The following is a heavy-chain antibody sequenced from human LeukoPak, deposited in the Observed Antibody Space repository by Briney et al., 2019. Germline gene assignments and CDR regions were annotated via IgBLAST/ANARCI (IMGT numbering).Heavy chain of an antibody. Sequence: GGSLRLSCAASGFTFSSYWMSWVRQAPGKGLEWVANIKQDGSGKYYVDSVKGRSTISRDNAKNSLYLQMNSLRAEDTAVYYCVVVITLFDYWGQGTLVTVSS. CDR2: IKQDGSGK. CDR3: VVVITLFDY. J-gene: IGHJ4*02. CDR1: GFTFSSYW. D-gene: IGHD3-22*01. V-gene: IGHV3-7*01.